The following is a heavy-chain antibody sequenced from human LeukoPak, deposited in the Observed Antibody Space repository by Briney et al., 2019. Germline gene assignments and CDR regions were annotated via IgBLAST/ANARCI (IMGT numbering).Heavy chain of an antibody. V-gene: IGHV3-23*01. CDR1: GFTFSSYA. CDR3: AKDFAGTQRVAYWLSSDSAPYGMDV. Sequence: PGGSLRLSCAASGFTFSSYAMSWVRQAPGKGLEWVSAISGSGGSTYYADSVKGRFTISRDNSKNTLYLQMNSLRAEDTAVYYCAKDFAGTQRVAYWLSSDSAPYGMDVWGQGTTVTVSS. CDR2: ISGSGGST. J-gene: IGHJ6*02. D-gene: IGHD1-14*01.